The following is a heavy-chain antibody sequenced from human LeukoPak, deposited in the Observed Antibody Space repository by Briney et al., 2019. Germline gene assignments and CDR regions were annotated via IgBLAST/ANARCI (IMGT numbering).Heavy chain of an antibody. D-gene: IGHD3-10*01. Sequence: SQTLSLTCTVSGGSISSYYWSWIRQPPGKGLEWIGYIYYSGSTNYNPSLKSRVTISVDTSKNQFSLKLSSVTAADTAVCYCARDDSFGEFADWGQGTLVTVSS. CDR1: GGSISSYY. J-gene: IGHJ4*02. CDR3: ARDDSFGEFAD. V-gene: IGHV4-59*01. CDR2: IYYSGST.